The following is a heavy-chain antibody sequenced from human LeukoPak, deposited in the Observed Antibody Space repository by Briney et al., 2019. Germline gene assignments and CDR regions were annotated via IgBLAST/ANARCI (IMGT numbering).Heavy chain of an antibody. D-gene: IGHD4-17*01. CDR2: INPSGGGT. CDR3: ARSLSRTTGVDY. V-gene: IGHV1-46*01. Sequence: ASVKVSCKASGYTFTNYFMHWVRQAPGQGLEWMGVINPSGGGTTYAQRFQGRVTMTRDTSTSTVHMELSSLRSEDTAVYYCARSLSRTTGVDYWGQGTLVTVSS. J-gene: IGHJ4*02. CDR1: GYTFTNYF.